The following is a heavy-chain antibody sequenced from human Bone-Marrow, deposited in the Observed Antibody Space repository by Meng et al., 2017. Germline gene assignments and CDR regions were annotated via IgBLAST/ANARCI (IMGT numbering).Heavy chain of an antibody. D-gene: IGHD3-16*01. CDR1: GGSITSGDYY. CDR2: IYTRGTT. J-gene: IGHJ4*02. CDR3: ARDPTPNHIATLTGFGSYTYYFDY. V-gene: IGHV4-61*02. Sequence: SETLSLTCIVSGGSITSGDYYWSWIRQPAGKGLEWIGRIYTRGTTDYNPSLNSRVTVSLDTSKNQFSLKLSSVTAADTAVYYCARDPTPNHIATLTGFGSYTYYFDYWGQGTLVTVSS.